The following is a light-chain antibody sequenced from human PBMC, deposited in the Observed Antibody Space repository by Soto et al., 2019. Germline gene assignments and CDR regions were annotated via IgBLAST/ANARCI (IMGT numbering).Light chain of an antibody. Sequence: EIVVTQSPATLSVSPGDRVTLSCRASQSVRSNSAWYQQKPGQAPRLLIYGASRRATGIPARFSGSGSGTEFTLTISSLQSEDFAVYYCQQYNNWPLTFGGGTKVDIK. CDR2: GAS. CDR3: QQYNNWPLT. V-gene: IGKV3-15*01. J-gene: IGKJ4*01. CDR1: QSVRSN.